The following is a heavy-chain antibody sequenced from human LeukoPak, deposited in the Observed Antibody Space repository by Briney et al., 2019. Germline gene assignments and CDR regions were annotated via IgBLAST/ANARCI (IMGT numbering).Heavy chain of an antibody. CDR1: GFGFSRYA. Sequence: GGPLSLSCAASGFGFSRYAMTWVRQAPGKGLEWVSLITESGHSTYYTKSVKGRFTISRDNSKNTLYLQMNSLGVEDTALYFCAKGFACAENRCYGLDSWAQGILVIVSS. V-gene: IGHV3-23*01. CDR3: AKGFACAENRCYGLDS. D-gene: IGHD4/OR15-4a*01. CDR2: ITESGHST. J-gene: IGHJ4*02.